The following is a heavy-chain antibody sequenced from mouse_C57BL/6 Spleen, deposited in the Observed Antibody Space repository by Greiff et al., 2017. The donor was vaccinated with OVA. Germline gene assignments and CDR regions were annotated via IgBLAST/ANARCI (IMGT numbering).Heavy chain of an antibody. CDR3: ARVRSYGNLYYFDY. CDR2: ISDGGSYT. D-gene: IGHD2-1*01. Sequence: DVKLVESGGGLVKPGGSLKLSCAASGFTFSSYAMSWVRQTPEKRLEWVATISDGGSYTYYPDNVKGRFTISRDNAKNNLYLQMSHLKSEDTAMYYCARVRSYGNLYYFDYWGQGTTLTVSS. V-gene: IGHV5-4*03. CDR1: GFTFSSYA. J-gene: IGHJ2*01.